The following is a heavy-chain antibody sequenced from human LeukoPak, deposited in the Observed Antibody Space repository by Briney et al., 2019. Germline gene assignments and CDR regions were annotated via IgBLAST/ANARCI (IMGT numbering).Heavy chain of an antibody. CDR2: TYYRFKWYK. J-gene: IGHJ4*02. Sequence: SQTLSLTCAISGDSVSSNSAAWNWIRQSPSRGLEWLGRTYYRFKWYKDYAESVKSRMIISPDTSTNEVSLQLNSVTYEDTAVYYCARGEAFFDYWGQGALVTVSS. CDR3: ARGEAFFDY. V-gene: IGHV6-1*01. CDR1: GDSVSSNSAA.